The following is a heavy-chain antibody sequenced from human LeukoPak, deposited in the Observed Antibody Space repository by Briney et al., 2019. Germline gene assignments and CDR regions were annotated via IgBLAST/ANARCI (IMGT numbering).Heavy chain of an antibody. V-gene: IGHV1-2*02. CDR2: INPNSGDT. CDR3: ARDGGLDY. D-gene: IGHD2-15*01. J-gene: IGHJ4*02. CDR1: GYAFIGYF. Sequence: ASAKVSCKASGYAFIGYFMHWLRQAPGQGLEWMGWINPNSGDTNYAQKFQGRVTMTRDTSISTAYMELSRLTSDDTAMYYCARDGGLDYWGQGTLVTVSS.